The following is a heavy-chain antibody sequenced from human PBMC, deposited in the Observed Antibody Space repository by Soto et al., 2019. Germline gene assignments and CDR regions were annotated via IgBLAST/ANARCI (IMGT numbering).Heavy chain of an antibody. CDR1: GDSVSNNGAT. D-gene: IGHD2-15*01. CDR2: AYYRSRWRY. Sequence: SQTLSLTCAICGDSVSNNGATWNWIRQSPSRGLEWLGRAYYRSRWRYDYATSVRGRITINPDTSKNQFSLQLNSVTPEDTAVYYCTRDLPDFNSGFDYWGQGTPVTVSS. CDR3: TRDLPDFNSGFDY. V-gene: IGHV6-1*01. J-gene: IGHJ4*02.